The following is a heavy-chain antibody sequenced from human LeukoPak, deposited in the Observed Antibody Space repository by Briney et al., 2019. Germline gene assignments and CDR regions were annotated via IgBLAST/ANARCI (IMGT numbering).Heavy chain of an antibody. V-gene: IGHV1-2*02. CDR1: GYTFTGYY. CDR3: AREGRRIAAAGRGWFDP. Sequence: ASVKVSCKASGYTFTGYYMHWVRQAPGQGLEWMGWINPNSGGTNYAQKFQGRVTMTRDTSISTAYMELSRLRSDDTAVYYCAREGRRIAAAGRGWFDPWGPGTLVTVSS. CDR2: INPNSGGT. D-gene: IGHD6-13*01. J-gene: IGHJ5*02.